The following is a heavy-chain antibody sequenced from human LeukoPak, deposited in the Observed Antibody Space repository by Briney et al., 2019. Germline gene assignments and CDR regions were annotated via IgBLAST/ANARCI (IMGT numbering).Heavy chain of an antibody. J-gene: IGHJ3*01. CDR2: IIPMFHKA. Sequence: SSVKVSCEASGGTFSTSSINWVRQAPGQGLEWMGRIIPMFHKADYAQRFQDRVTITADRSTNTVYMEVSRLESDDTAVFYCARVLHGDYGRGGFDLWGQGTMVTVSS. CDR3: ARVLHGDYGRGGFDL. CDR1: GGTFSTSS. D-gene: IGHD4-17*01. V-gene: IGHV1-69*04.